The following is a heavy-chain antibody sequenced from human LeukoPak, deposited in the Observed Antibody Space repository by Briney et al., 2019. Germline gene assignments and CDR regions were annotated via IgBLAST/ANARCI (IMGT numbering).Heavy chain of an antibody. CDR3: ARVEGCTNGICYYYFDY. V-gene: IGHV3-23*01. D-gene: IGHD2-8*01. CDR1: GFTFSSYA. Sequence: GGSLRLSCAASGFTFSSYAMSWVRQAPGKGLEWVSAISGSDSTYYAASVKGRFTISRDDSKNSLYLQMNSLKIEDTAVYYCARVEGCTNGICYYYFDYWGQRTLVTVSS. CDR2: ISGSDST. J-gene: IGHJ4*02.